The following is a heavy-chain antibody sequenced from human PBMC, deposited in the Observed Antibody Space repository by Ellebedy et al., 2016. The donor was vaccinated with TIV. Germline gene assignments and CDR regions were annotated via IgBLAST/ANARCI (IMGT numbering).Heavy chain of an antibody. D-gene: IGHD1-26*01. J-gene: IGHJ4*02. CDR2: INVDGTTI. CDR3: TRDLVGATSDF. V-gene: IGHV3-74*01. Sequence: PGGSLRLSCVASGFSFTTYWTHWVRQAPGKGLLWVSRINVDGTTINYADSVKGRFTISRDNAKNTVYLQMNSLRAEDSAVYHCTRDLVGATSDFWGQGALVTVST. CDR1: GFSFTTYW.